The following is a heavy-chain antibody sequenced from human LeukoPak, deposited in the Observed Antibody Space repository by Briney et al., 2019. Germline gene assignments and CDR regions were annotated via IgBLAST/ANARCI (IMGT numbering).Heavy chain of an antibody. CDR2: SSAYNPNT. CDR1: GYTFTNYG. CDR3: VRDYSGGTYLALTDAFDI. D-gene: IGHD1-26*01. J-gene: IGHJ3*02. V-gene: IGHV1-18*01. Sequence: ASVKVSCKASGYTFTNYGVSWVRQAPGQGLEWMGWSSAYNPNTNYAQSLQGRVTMTTDTSTNTAYMELRSLRSGDTAVYYCVRDYSGGTYLALTDAFDIWGQGTMVTVSS.